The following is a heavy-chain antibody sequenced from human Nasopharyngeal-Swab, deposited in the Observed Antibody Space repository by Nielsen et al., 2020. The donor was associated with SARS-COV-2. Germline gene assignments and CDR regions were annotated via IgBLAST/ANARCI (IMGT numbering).Heavy chain of an antibody. Sequence: WVRQPPGKGLEWIGSIYYSGSTYYNPSLKSRVTISVDTSKNQFSLKLSSVTAADTAVYYCARPGLHYYDSSGYRNDAFDIWGQGTMVTVSS. CDR3: ARPGLHYYDSSGYRNDAFDI. V-gene: IGHV4-39*01. J-gene: IGHJ3*02. D-gene: IGHD3-22*01. CDR2: IYYSGST.